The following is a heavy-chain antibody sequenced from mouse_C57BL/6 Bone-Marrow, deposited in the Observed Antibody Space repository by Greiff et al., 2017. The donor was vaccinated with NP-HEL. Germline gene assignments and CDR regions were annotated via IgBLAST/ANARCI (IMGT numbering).Heavy chain of an antibody. CDR1: GFTFSSYA. Sequence: EVKVVESGEGLVKPGGSLKLSCAASGFTFSSYAMSWVRQTPEKRLEWVAYISSGGDYIYYADTVKGRFTISRDNARNTLYLQMSSLKSEDTAMYYCTRGGYDYDVGAYWGQGTLVTVSA. D-gene: IGHD2-4*01. CDR2: ISSGGDYI. J-gene: IGHJ3*01. CDR3: TRGGYDYDVGAY. V-gene: IGHV5-9-1*02.